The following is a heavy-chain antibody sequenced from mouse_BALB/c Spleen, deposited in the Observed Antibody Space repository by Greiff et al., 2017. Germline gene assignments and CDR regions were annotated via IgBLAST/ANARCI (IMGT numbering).Heavy chain of an antibody. J-gene: IGHJ4*01. CDR3: ARSTGDYGAMDY. CDR2: IYPGDGDT. D-gene: IGHD2-4*01. Sequence: QVQLQQSGPELVKPGASVKISCKASGYAFSSSWMNWVKQRPGQGLEWIGRIYPGDGDTNYNGKFKGKATLTADKSSSTAYMQLSSLTSVDSAVYFCARSTGDYGAMDYWGQGTSVTVSS. V-gene: IGHV1-82*01. CDR1: GYAFSSSW.